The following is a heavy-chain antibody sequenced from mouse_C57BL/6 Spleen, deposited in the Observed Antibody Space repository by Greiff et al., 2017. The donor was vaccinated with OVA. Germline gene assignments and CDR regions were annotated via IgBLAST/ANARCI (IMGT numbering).Heavy chain of an antibody. J-gene: IGHJ2*01. CDR1: GFSLTSYA. CDR2: IWTGGGT. Sequence: VQLQESGPGLVAPSQSLSITCTVSGFSLTSYAISWVRQPPGKGLEWLGGIWTGGGTNYNSALKSRLSISKDNSKSQVFLKMNSLQTDDAARYYCARHNYYCSSYVGVDYWGQGTTLTVSS. D-gene: IGHD1-1*01. V-gene: IGHV2-9-1*01. CDR3: ARHNYYCSSYVGVDY.